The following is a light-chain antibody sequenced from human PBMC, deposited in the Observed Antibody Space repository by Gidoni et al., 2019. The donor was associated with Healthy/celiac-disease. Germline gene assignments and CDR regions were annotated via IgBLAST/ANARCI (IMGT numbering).Light chain of an antibody. CDR2: AAS. V-gene: IGKV1-39*01. CDR1: QSISSY. J-gene: IGKJ2*01. CDR3: QQSYSTPRAYT. Sequence: MQMTQSPSSLSASVGDRVTITCRASQSISSYLNWYQQKPGKAPKLLIYAASSLQSGVPSRFSGSGSGTDFTLTISSLQPEDFATYFCQQSYSTPRAYTFGQGTKLEIK.